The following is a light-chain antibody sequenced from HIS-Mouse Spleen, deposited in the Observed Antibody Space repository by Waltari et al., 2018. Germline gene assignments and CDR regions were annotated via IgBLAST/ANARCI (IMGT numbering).Light chain of an antibody. CDR3: QQYNNWPSLT. CDR2: GAS. Sequence: EIVMTQSPATLSVSPGERATLSCRASQRVSSNLAWYQQKPGQAPRLLIYGASTRATGIPARFSGSGSGTEFTLTISSLQSEDFAVYYCQQYNNWPSLTFGGGTK. J-gene: IGKJ4*01. CDR1: QRVSSN. V-gene: IGKV3-15*01.